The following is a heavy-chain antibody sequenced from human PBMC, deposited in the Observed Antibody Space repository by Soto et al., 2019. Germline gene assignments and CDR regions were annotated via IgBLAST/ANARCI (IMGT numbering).Heavy chain of an antibody. CDR3: ARARADCSGGSCYYYYYYYMDV. CDR1: GGSISSGGYY. V-gene: IGHV4-31*03. Sequence: QVQLQESGPGLVKPSQTLSLTCTVSGGSISSGGYYWSWIRQHPGKGLEWIGYIYYSGSTYYNPSLKSRVTISVDPSKNQFSLKLSAVTAADTAVYYCARARADCSGGSCYYYYYYYMDVWGKGTTVTVSS. J-gene: IGHJ6*03. CDR2: IYYSGST. D-gene: IGHD2-15*01.